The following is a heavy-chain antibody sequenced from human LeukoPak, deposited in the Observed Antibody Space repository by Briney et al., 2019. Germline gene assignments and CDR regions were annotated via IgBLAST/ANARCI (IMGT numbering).Heavy chain of an antibody. Sequence: SETLSLTCAVYGGSFGGYYWSWIRQPPGKGLEWIGEINDSGSTNYNPSLKSRVTISVDTSKNQFSLKLSSVTAADTAVYYCARHRASSGNYYGFLDYWGQGTLVTVSS. CDR2: INDSGST. V-gene: IGHV4-34*01. CDR3: ARHRASSGNYYGFLDY. CDR1: GGSFGGYY. J-gene: IGHJ4*02. D-gene: IGHD1-26*01.